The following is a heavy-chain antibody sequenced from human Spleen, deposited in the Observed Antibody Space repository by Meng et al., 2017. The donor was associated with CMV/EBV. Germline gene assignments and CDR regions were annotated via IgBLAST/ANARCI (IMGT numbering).Heavy chain of an antibody. J-gene: IGHJ4*02. D-gene: IGHD5-24*01. V-gene: IGHV3-48*03. CDR3: ARDLKLWLQHYFDY. Sequence: GESLKISCAASGFTFSSYEMNWVRQAPGKGLEWVSYISSSGSTIYYADSVKGRFTISRDNAKNSLYLQMSSLRAEDTAVYYCARDLKLWLQHYFDYWGQGTLVTVSS. CDR1: GFTFSSYE. CDR2: ISSSGSTI.